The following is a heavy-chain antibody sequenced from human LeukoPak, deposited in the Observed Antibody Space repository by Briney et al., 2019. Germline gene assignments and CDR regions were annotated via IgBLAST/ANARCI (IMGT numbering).Heavy chain of an antibody. J-gene: IGHJ3*02. CDR1: GFTFTSSA. Sequence: SVEVSCKASGFTFTSSAMQWVRQARGQRLEWIGWIVVGSGNTNYAQKFQERVTITRDMSTSTAYMELSSLRSEDTAVYYCAAGYYDILTGYDDAFDIWGQGTMVTVSS. CDR2: IVVGSGNT. D-gene: IGHD3-9*01. V-gene: IGHV1-58*02. CDR3: AAGYYDILTGYDDAFDI.